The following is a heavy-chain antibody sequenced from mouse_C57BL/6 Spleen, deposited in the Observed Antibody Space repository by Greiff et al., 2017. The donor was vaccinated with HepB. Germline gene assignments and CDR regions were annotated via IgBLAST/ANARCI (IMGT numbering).Heavy chain of an antibody. J-gene: IGHJ1*03. CDR3: ATHYGSHWYFDV. V-gene: IGHV1-82*01. D-gene: IGHD1-1*01. Sequence: QVHVKQSGPELVKPGASVKISCKASGYAFSSSWMNWVKQRPGKGLEWIGRIYPGDGDTNYNGKFKGKATLTADKSSSTAYMQLSSLTSEDSAVYFCATHYGSHWYFDVWGTGTTVTVSS. CDR1: GYAFSSSW. CDR2: IYPGDGDT.